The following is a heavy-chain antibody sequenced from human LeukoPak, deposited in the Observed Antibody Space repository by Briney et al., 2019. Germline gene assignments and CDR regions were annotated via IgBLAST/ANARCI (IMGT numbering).Heavy chain of an antibody. D-gene: IGHD6-19*01. V-gene: IGHV1-69*04. J-gene: IGHJ4*02. Sequence: SVNVSCKASGGTFSSYAISPVRQSPGPQLECLGRIIPVLAIANYAQKFHGRVTITAEKSTSTAYLELSGLRSEDTAVYYCARVTAVAGTLLDYWGQGTLVTVSS. CDR3: ARVTAVAGTLLDY. CDR1: GGTFSSYA. CDR2: IIPVLAIA.